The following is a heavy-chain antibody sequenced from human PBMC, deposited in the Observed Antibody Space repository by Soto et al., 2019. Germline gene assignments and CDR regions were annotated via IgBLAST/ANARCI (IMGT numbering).Heavy chain of an antibody. D-gene: IGHD3-22*01. CDR2: ISAYNGNT. CDR3: ASSLLGVRHSRFPFDY. Sequence: ASVKVSCKASGYTFTSYGISWVRQAPGQGLEWMGWISAYNGNTNYAQKLQGRVTMTTDTSTSTAYMELRSLRSDDTAVYYCASSLLGVRHSRFPFDYWGQGTLVTVSS. CDR1: GYTFTSYG. V-gene: IGHV1-18*04. J-gene: IGHJ4*02.